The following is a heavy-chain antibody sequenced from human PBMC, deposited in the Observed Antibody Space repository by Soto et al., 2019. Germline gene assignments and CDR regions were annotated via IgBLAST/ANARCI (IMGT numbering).Heavy chain of an antibody. CDR1: GGTFSSYT. J-gene: IGHJ4*02. CDR3: ARDCSSTSCYDY. CDR2: IIPTLGIA. Sequence: QVQLVQSGAEVKKPGSSVKVSCKASGGTFSSYTISWVRQAPGQGLEWMGRIIPTLGIANYAQKFQGRVTITADKSTSTAYMELSSLRSEDTAVYYCARDCSSTSCYDYWGQGTLVTVSS. D-gene: IGHD2-2*01. V-gene: IGHV1-69*08.